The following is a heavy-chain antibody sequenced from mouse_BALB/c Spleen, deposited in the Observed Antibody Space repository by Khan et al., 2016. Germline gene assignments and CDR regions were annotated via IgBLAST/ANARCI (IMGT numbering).Heavy chain of an antibody. CDR3: ARRDDYDGFAY. J-gene: IGHJ3*01. V-gene: IGHV9-2-1*01. D-gene: IGHD2-4*01. Sequence: QIQLVQSGPELKKPGETVKISCKASGYTFTDYSMHWVKQAPGKGLKWMGWINTETGEPTYADDFKGRFAFSLETSASTAYLQINNLKNEDTATXFCARRDDYDGFAYWGQGTPVTVSA. CDR1: GYTFTDYS. CDR2: INTETGEP.